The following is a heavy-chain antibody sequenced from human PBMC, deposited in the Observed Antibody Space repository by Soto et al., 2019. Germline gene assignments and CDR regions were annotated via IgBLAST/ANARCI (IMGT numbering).Heavy chain of an antibody. J-gene: IGHJ4*02. V-gene: IGHV1-3*01. CDR3: ERAPYGAAIDD. Sequence: GASVKVSCKASGYTLTSYAMHWVRQAPGQRLEWMGWINAGNGNTKYSQKFQGRVTITRDTSASTAYMELSSLRSEDTAVYYCERAPYGAAIDDWGQGTLVTVSS. D-gene: IGHD3-10*01. CDR1: GYTLTSYA. CDR2: INAGNGNT.